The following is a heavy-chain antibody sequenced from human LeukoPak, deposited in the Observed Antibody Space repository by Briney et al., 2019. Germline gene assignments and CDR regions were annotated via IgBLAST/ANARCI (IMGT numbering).Heavy chain of an antibody. Sequence: ASAKASLNASGYTHTCYGLSLVPPAPGQGHGGMGWYSAYNGNTNYAQKLQGRVTMNKDTSTSTAYRELRSLTPDDTAVYYGARVLSAPGGSDSDYWGQGTLVTVSS. J-gene: IGHJ4*02. CDR1: GYTHTCYG. D-gene: IGHD2-15*01. V-gene: IGHV1-18*01. CDR2: YSAYNGNT. CDR3: ARVLSAPGGSDSDY.